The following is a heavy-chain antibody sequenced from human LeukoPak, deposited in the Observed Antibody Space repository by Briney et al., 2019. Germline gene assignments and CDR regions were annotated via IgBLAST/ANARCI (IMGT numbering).Heavy chain of an antibody. Sequence: GGSLRLSCAASGFIFSDYSMEWVRQAPGKGLEWISYISSTSTTIYYAGSVDGRFTTSRHNATTSLCLQMNSLRAEDTAVYYCARGCGLHLSPAPSYYDSRCRYFDDWGQGTLVTVSS. CDR2: ISSTSTTI. D-gene: IGHD3-22*01. CDR3: ARGCGLHLSPAPSYYDSRCRYFDD. J-gene: IGHJ4*02. V-gene: IGHV3-48*04. CDR1: GFIFSDYS.